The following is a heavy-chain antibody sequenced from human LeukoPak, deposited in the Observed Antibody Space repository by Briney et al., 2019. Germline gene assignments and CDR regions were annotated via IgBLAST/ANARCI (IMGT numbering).Heavy chain of an antibody. Sequence: SETLSLTFTVSDDSISDYYRGWIRQPPGKGLEWIGYFHNSGTSTYNPSLKSRVTISADTSKNQFSLKLSSVTAADTAVYYCARDPYSGYMDVWGKGTTVTVSS. D-gene: IGHD3-10*01. V-gene: IGHV4-59*01. CDR2: FHNSGTS. CDR3: ARDPYSGYMDV. CDR1: DDSISDYY. J-gene: IGHJ6*03.